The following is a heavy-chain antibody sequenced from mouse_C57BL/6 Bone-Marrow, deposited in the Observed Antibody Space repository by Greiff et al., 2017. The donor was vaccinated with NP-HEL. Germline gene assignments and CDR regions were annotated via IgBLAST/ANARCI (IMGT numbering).Heavy chain of an antibody. CDR1: GYTFTSYW. J-gene: IGHJ2*01. CDR2: IDPSDSYT. CDR3: ARRQFITAVGDYFDY. V-gene: IGHV1-50*01. D-gene: IGHD1-1*01. Sequence: QVQLQQPGAELVKPGASVKLSCKASGYTFTSYWMQWVKQRPGQGLEWIGEIDPSDSYTNYNQKFKGKATLTVDTSSSTAYMQLSSLTSEDSAVYYCARRQFITAVGDYFDYWGQGTTLTVAS.